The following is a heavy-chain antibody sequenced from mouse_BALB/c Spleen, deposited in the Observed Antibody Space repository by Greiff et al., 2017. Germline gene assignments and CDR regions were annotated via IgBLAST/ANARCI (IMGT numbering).Heavy chain of an antibody. V-gene: IGHV5-6-4*01. CDR1: GFTFSSYT. Sequence: EVQRVESGGGLVKPGGSLKLSCAASGFTFSSYTMSWVRQTPEKRLEWVATISSGGSYTYYPDSVKGRFTISRDNAKNTLYLQMSSLKSEDTAMYYCTRDGYCDYWGQGTTLTVSS. CDR2: ISSGGSYT. CDR3: TRDGYCDY. J-gene: IGHJ2*01.